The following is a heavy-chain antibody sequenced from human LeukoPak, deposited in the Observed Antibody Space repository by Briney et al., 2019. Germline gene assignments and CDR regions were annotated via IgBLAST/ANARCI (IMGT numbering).Heavy chain of an antibody. Sequence: PGGSLRLSCAASGFTFSGYGMRWVRQAPGKGLEWVAVIWYDGSNKYYADSVKGRFTISRDNSKNSLYLQMNSLRADDTALYYCARSRGDFWGQGTLVTVSS. CDR3: ARSRGDF. CDR1: GFTFSGYG. V-gene: IGHV3-33*01. J-gene: IGHJ4*02. CDR2: IWYDGSNK.